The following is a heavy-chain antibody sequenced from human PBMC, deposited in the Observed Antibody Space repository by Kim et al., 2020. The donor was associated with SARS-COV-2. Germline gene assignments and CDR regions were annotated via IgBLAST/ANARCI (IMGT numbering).Heavy chain of an antibody. CDR1: GFTFNNFA. J-gene: IGHJ3*02. D-gene: IGHD3-10*01. CDR2: IKGGGAAA. V-gene: IGHV3-23*01. CDR3: AKHQLNYGSVAFDI. Sequence: GGSLRLSCAASGFTFNNFAMSWVRQAPGKGLEWVSNIKGGGAAANYADSVEGRFTISRDNSKNTLYLEMNNLRAEDTAIYFCAKHQLNYGSVAFDIWGQG.